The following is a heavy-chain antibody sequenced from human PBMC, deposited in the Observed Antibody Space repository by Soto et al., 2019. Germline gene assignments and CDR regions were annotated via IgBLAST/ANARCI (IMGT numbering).Heavy chain of an antibody. V-gene: IGHV3-74*01. CDR2: INGDGTST. CDR3: ARVGCSDGSCANWFDP. D-gene: IGHD2-15*01. CDR1: GFTFSSYW. Sequence: PGGSLRLSCGASGFTFSSYWMHWVRQAPGKGLVWVSRINGDGTSTTYADSVEGRFTISRDNAKNTLYLQMNSLRAEDTAVYYCARVGCSDGSCANWFDPWGQGTLVTVSS. J-gene: IGHJ5*02.